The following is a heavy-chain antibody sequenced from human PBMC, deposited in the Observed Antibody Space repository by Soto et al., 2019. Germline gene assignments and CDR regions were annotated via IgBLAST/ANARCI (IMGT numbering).Heavy chain of an antibody. CDR2: ISYDGSNK. Sequence: WSLRLSCAASGFTFSSYAMHWVRQAPGKGLEWVAVISYDGSNKYYADSVKGRFTISRDNSKNTLYLQMNSLRAEDTAVYYCARDRGLRRWGAARSMDVWGQGTTVTVSS. J-gene: IGHJ6*02. CDR3: ARDRGLRRWGAARSMDV. CDR1: GFTFSSYA. D-gene: IGHD6-13*01. V-gene: IGHV3-30-3*01.